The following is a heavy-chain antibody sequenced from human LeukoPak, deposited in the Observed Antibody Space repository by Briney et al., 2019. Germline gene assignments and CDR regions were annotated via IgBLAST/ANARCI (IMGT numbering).Heavy chain of an antibody. J-gene: IGHJ4*02. Sequence: GGSLRLSCAASGFTFSSYEMNWVRQAPGEWLEWVSYISSSGSTIYYADSLKGRFTISRDNAKNSLYLQMNSLRAEDTAVYYCARAHYYDSSGLDFWGQGTLVTVSS. D-gene: IGHD3-22*01. CDR3: ARAHYYDSSGLDF. CDR2: ISSSGSTI. CDR1: GFTFSSYE. V-gene: IGHV3-48*03.